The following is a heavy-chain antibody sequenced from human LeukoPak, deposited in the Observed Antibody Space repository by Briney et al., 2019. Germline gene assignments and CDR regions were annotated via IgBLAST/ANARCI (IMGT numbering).Heavy chain of an antibody. CDR3: TTASWELLGSQVDY. V-gene: IGHV3-15*01. CDR1: GFTFSNAW. Sequence: PGGSLRLSRAASGFTFSNAWMSWVRQAAGKGLEWVGRIKSKTDGGTTDYAAAVKGRSTISRDDSKNTKYMQMNSLKNEDTSVYYCTTASWELLGSQVDYWGQGTLVTVSS. J-gene: IGHJ4*02. D-gene: IGHD1-26*01. CDR2: IKSKTDGGTT.